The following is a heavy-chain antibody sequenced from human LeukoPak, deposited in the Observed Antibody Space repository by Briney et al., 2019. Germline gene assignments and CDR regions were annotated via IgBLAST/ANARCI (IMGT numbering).Heavy chain of an antibody. Sequence: ASVKVSCKASGYTFTSYGISWVRQAPGQGLEWMGWISAYNGNTNYAQKLQGRVTMTTDTSTSTAYMELRSLRSDDTAVYYCARVIRYSSSWYVPFDYWGQGTLVTVSS. D-gene: IGHD6-13*01. J-gene: IGHJ4*02. V-gene: IGHV1-18*01. CDR1: GYTFTSYG. CDR3: ARVIRYSSSWYVPFDY. CDR2: ISAYNGNT.